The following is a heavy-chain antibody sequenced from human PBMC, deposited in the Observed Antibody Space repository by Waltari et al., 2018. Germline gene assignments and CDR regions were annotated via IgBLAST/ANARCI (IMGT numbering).Heavy chain of an antibody. J-gene: IGHJ4*02. Sequence: QVQLQESGPGLVKPSETLSLTCTVSGGSISRYSWSWLRQPPGKGLEWIGYIYYSGSTNYNPSLKSRVTISVDTSKNQFSLKLSSVTAADTAVYYCARNRDGFLEWPYFDYWGQGTLVTVSS. CDR2: IYYSGST. V-gene: IGHV4-59*01. CDR3: ARNRDGFLEWPYFDY. D-gene: IGHD3-3*01. CDR1: GGSISRYS.